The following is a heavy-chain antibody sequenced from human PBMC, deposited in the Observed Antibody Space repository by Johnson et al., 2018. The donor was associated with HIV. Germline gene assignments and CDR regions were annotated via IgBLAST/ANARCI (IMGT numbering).Heavy chain of an antibody. CDR3: TTDYHVVFGGFDI. V-gene: IGHV3-15*01. Sequence: VQLVESGGGLIQPGGSLRLSCAASGFTFSNAWMSWVRQAPGKGLEWVGRIKRKTDGGTTDYAAPVNGRFTISRDDSKNTMYLQMNSLKTEDTAGDYCTTDYHVVFGGFDIWGQGTMVAVS. CDR1: GFTFSNAW. D-gene: IGHD4-23*01. J-gene: IGHJ3*02. CDR2: IKRKTDGGTT.